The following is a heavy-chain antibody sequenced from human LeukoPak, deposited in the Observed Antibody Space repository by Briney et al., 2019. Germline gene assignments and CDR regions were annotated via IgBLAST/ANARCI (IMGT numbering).Heavy chain of an antibody. CDR3: ARVKDYYDSSGGY. CDR2: TSSSSSYI. CDR1: GFTFSSYD. V-gene: IGHV3-21*01. Sequence: GGSLRLSCAASGFTFSSYDMNWVRQAPGKGLEWVSSTSSSSSYIYYADSVKGRFTISRDNAKNSLYLQMNSLRAEDTAVYYCARVKDYYDSSGGYWGQGTLVTVSS. J-gene: IGHJ4*02. D-gene: IGHD3-22*01.